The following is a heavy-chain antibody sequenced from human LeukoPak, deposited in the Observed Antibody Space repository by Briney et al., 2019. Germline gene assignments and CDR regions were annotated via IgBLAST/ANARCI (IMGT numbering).Heavy chain of an antibody. CDR2: ISYDGSNK. V-gene: IGHV3-30*03. D-gene: IGHD1-26*01. Sequence: GGSLRLSCAASGFTFSSYGMHWVRQAPGKGLEWVAVISYDGSNKYYADSVKGRFTISRDNSKNTLYLQMNSLRAEDTAVYYCARATQVGYFDYWGQGTLVTVSS. CDR1: GFTFSSYG. J-gene: IGHJ4*02. CDR3: ARATQVGYFDY.